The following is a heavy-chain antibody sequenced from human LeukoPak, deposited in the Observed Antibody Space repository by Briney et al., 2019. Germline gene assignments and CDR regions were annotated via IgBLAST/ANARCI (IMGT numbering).Heavy chain of an antibody. CDR3: GRPLVVRGVIENWFDP. D-gene: IGHD3-10*01. Sequence: GESLRISCKGSGYSFTSYWISWVRQMPGKGLEWMGRIDPSDSYTNYSPSFQGHVTISADKSISTAYLQWSSLKASDTAMYYCGRPLVVRGVIENWFDPWGQGTLVTVSS. CDR2: IDPSDSYT. V-gene: IGHV5-10-1*01. CDR1: GYSFTSYW. J-gene: IGHJ5*02.